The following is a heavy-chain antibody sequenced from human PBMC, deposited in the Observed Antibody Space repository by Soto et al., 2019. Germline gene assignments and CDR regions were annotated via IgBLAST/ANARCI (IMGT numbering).Heavy chain of an antibody. D-gene: IGHD6-19*01. J-gene: IGHJ6*02. CDR1: GFTFSSYS. CDR2: ISSSSSYI. Sequence: GSLRLSCAASGFTFSSYSMNWVRQAPGKGLEWVSSISSSSSYIYYADSVKGRFTISRDNAKNSLYLQMNSLRAEDTAVYYCARDFLAGVAGLYYYYGMDVWGQGTTVTVSS. CDR3: ARDFLAGVAGLYYYYGMDV. V-gene: IGHV3-21*01.